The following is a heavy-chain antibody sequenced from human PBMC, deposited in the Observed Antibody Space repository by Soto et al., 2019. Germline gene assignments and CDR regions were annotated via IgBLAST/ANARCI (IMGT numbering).Heavy chain of an antibody. CDR3: ARAPSWWYFDL. Sequence: QVQLVQSGAEEKKPGASVKVSCKASGYTFSTYAMHWVRQAPGQRLEWMGWINAGNGNTKYSQKFQGRVTITRDTSARPAYMELSSLRSEDTAVYYCARAPSWWYFDLWGRGTLVTVSS. CDR1: GYTFSTYA. CDR2: INAGNGNT. J-gene: IGHJ2*01. V-gene: IGHV1-3*05.